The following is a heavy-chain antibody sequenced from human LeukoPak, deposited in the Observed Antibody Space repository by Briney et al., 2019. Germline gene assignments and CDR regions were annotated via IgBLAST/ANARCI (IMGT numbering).Heavy chain of an antibody. CDR1: GFTVITYD. J-gene: IGHJ4*02. Sequence: GGSLRLSCAASGFTVITYDITWVRQAPGKGLEWVSVLYSDGNTKYADSVQGRFTISRDNSKNTLYLEMNSLSPDDTAVYYCERGVEPRAANTVAYWGQGTLVTVSS. CDR2: LYSDGNT. V-gene: IGHV3-53*01. CDR3: ERGVEPRAANTVAY. D-gene: IGHD1-14*01.